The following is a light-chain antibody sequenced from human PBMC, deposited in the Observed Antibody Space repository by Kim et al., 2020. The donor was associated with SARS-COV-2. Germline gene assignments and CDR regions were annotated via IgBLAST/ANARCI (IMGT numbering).Light chain of an antibody. CDR2: RNN. CDR1: TSNIGSRY. J-gene: IGLJ3*02. V-gene: IGLV1-47*01. CDR3: AAWDDSLSGWV. Sequence: ELTQPSSASGTPGQRVTISCSGSTSNIGSRYVDWYQQFPGTAPNVLIYRNNQRPSGVPDRFSGSKSGTSASLAISGLRSEDEAEYYCAAWDDSLSGWVFGGGTQLTVL.